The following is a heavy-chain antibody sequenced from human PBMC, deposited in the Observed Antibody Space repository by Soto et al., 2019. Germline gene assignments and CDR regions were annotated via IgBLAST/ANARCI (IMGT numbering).Heavy chain of an antibody. CDR3: ARSGDYGDYGFDY. V-gene: IGHV4-31*03. CDR2: IYYSGST. Sequence: QVQLQESGPGLVKPSQTLSLTCTVSGGSISSGGYYWSWIRQHPGKGLEWIGYIYYSGSTYYNPSPTSRVTISVAPLKNQFSLKLSSVTAAATAVYYCARSGDYGDYGFDYWGQGTLVTVSS. CDR1: GGSISSGGYY. J-gene: IGHJ4*02. D-gene: IGHD4-17*01.